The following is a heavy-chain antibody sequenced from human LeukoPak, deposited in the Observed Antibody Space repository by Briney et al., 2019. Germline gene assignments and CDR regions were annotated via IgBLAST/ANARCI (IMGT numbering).Heavy chain of an antibody. D-gene: IGHD5-18*01. V-gene: IGHV4-34*01. Sequence: PSETLSLTCAVYGGSFSDYYWAWIRQPPGKGLEWIGEINHNGGINYNPSLKSRVTISVDTSKNQFSLKLSSVTAADTAVYYCARGRSGYSYGYGNWFDPWGQGTLVTVSS. J-gene: IGHJ5*02. CDR1: GGSFSDYY. CDR2: INHNGGI. CDR3: ARGRSGYSYGYGNWFDP.